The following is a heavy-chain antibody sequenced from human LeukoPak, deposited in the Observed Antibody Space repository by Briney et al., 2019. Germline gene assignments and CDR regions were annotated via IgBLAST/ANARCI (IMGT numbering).Heavy chain of an antibody. CDR2: ISNSGGSS. J-gene: IGHJ4*02. D-gene: IGHD6-19*01. Sequence: PGGSLRLSCAASGFTFGNSAMTWVRQVSGKGLEWVSTISNSGGSSYYADSVKGRFTISRDNSKNTLYLQMNSLRAEDTAVYYCARAIKAVAGTFHRDYYFDYWGQGTLVTVSS. CDR1: GFTFGNSA. CDR3: ARAIKAVAGTFHRDYYFDY. V-gene: IGHV3-23*01.